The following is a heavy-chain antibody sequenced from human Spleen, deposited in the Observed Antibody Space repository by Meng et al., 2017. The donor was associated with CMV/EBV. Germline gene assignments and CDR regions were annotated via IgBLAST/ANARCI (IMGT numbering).Heavy chain of an antibody. CDR2: INPNSGGT. CDR1: GYTFSDYY. V-gene: IGHV1-2*02. Sequence: ASVKVSCKTSGYTFSDYYMHWVRQAPGQGLEWMGWINPNSGGTNYAQKFRGRVTMTGDTSISTAYMELTRLRSDDTAVYYCARVMSIFGVVILRGAMDVWGQGTTVTVSS. J-gene: IGHJ6*02. D-gene: IGHD3-3*01. CDR3: ARVMSIFGVVILRGAMDV.